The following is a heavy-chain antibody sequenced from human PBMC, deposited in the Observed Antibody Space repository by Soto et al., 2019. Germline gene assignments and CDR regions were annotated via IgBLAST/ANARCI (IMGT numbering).Heavy chain of an antibody. CDR2: IYYSGST. V-gene: IGHV4-59*08. Sequence: SETLSLTCTVSGGSISSYYWSWIRQPPGKGLEWIGYIYYSGSTNYNPSLKSRVTISVDTSKNQFSLKLSSVTAADTAVYYCARGPDMATSSYYYCGLDVWGQGTTVTVSS. J-gene: IGHJ6*02. CDR3: ARGPDMATSSYYYCGLDV. CDR1: GGSISSYY. D-gene: IGHD6-13*01.